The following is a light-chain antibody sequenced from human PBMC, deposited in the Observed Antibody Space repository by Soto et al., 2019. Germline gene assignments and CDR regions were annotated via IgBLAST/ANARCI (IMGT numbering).Light chain of an antibody. CDR2: GNS. J-gene: IGLJ1*01. CDR3: QSYDNSLRGYV. CDR1: SSNIGAGYD. Sequence: HSVLTQPPSVSGAPGQRVTISCTGNSSNIGAGYDVHWYQQLPGTAPKLLIYGNSNRPSGVPDRFSGSKSGTSASLAITGLQAEDEADYYCQSYDNSLRGYVFGTGTKVTVL. V-gene: IGLV1-40*01.